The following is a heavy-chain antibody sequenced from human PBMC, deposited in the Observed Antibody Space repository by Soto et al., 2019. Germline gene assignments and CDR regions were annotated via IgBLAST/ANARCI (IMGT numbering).Heavy chain of an antibody. Sequence: QVQLVQSGAEVKKPGASVKVSCKASGYTFTAYYMHWLRQAPGQGLEWMGWINPNSGGTNYPQRFQGRVHVTNDTSISTTYMELSIRGSDDPDVYYCARGDFDRSGNYNAGWFAPWGQGTLVTVS. D-gene: IGHD3-22*01. CDR1: GYTFTAYY. CDR2: INPNSGGT. J-gene: IGHJ5*02. CDR3: ARGDFDRSGNYNAGWFAP. V-gene: IGHV1-2*02.